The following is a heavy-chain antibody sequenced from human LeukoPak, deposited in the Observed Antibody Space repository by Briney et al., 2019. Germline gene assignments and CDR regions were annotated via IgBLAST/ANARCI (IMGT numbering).Heavy chain of an antibody. CDR2: IYYSGST. J-gene: IGHJ6*03. Sequence: SGTLSLTCTVSGGSISSYYWSWIRQPPGKGLEWIGYIYYSGSTNYNPSLKSRVTISVDTSKNQFSLKLSSVTAADTAVYYCARVRSSARDYYYYMDVWGKGTTVTVSS. D-gene: IGHD6-25*01. CDR3: ARVRSSARDYYYYMDV. CDR1: GGSISSYY. V-gene: IGHV4-59*01.